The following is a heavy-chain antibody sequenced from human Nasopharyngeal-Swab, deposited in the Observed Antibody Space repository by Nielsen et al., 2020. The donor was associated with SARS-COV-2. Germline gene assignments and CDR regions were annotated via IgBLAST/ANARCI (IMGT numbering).Heavy chain of an antibody. CDR2: IIPIFGTA. Sequence: SVKVSCKASGGTFSSYAISWVRQAPGQGLEWMGGIIPIFGTANYAQKFQGRVTITADKSTSTAYMELSSLRSEDTAVYYCARDKGLRFLEWLPLKGFTGWFDPWGQGTLVTVSS. J-gene: IGHJ5*02. CDR1: GGTFSSYA. CDR3: ARDKGLRFLEWLPLKGFTGWFDP. V-gene: IGHV1-69*06. D-gene: IGHD3-3*01.